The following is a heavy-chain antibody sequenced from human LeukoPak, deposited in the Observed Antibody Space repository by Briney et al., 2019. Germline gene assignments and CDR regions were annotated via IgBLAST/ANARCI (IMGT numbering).Heavy chain of an antibody. CDR3: AKDAKTTEGLFDY. CDR2: ISGSGGST. V-gene: IGHV3-23*01. J-gene: IGHJ4*02. D-gene: IGHD4-17*01. Sequence: PGGSLRLSRSASGFTFSSYAMSWARQPPGKGLEWGSAISGSGGSTYYADPVKGRFTISRDNSKNTLDLPMNSLRAEDTAVYYCAKDAKTTEGLFDYWGQGTLVSVSS. CDR1: GFTFSSYA.